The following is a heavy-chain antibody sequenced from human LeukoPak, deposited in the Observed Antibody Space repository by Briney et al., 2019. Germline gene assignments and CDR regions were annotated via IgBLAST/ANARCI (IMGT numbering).Heavy chain of an antibody. CDR2: ISGSASHT. Sequence: SGGSLRLSCAASGFTFSDYAMSWVRQAPGKGLEWVSVISGSASHTYYADSVKGRFTISRDNSKNTLYLQMSSLRAEDTAVYYCARVLSNSYYSIDYWGQGTLVTVSS. J-gene: IGHJ4*02. V-gene: IGHV3-23*01. CDR3: ARVLSNSYYSIDY. CDR1: GFTFSDYA. D-gene: IGHD3-10*01.